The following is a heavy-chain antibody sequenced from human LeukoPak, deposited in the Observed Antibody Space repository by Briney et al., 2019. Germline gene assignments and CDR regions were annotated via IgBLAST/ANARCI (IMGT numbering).Heavy chain of an antibody. D-gene: IGHD2-15*01. CDR3: ARHPSWHYYYFYMDV. V-gene: IGHV4-39*01. Sequence: SETLSLTCTVSGGSMSCSSYYWGWIRQPPGKGLEWIVSIYYSGSNYYNPSFKSRVPISVDTSKNQFSLRLSSVTAGDTAVYYCARHPSWHYYYFYMDVWGKGTTVTVSS. J-gene: IGHJ6*03. CDR1: GGSMSCSSYY. CDR2: IYYSGSN.